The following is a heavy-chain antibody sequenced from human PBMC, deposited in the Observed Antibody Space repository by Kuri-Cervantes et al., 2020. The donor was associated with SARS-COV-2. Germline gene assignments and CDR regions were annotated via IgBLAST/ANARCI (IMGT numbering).Heavy chain of an antibody. Sequence: SETLSLTCTVSGGSISSYYWSWIRQPPGKGLEWIGNIYYSGSTNYNPSLKSRVTISVDTPKNQFSLKLSSVTAADTAVYYCAKYYDSSGPLAYGMDVWGQGTTVTVSS. J-gene: IGHJ6*02. D-gene: IGHD3-22*01. CDR2: IYYSGST. CDR3: AKYYDSSGPLAYGMDV. CDR1: GGSISSYY. V-gene: IGHV4-59*12.